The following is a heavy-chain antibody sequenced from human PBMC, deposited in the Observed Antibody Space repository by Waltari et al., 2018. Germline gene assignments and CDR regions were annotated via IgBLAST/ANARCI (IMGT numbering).Heavy chain of an antibody. CDR1: GFTVSSNY. J-gene: IGHJ6*02. CDR2: IYSGGCT. V-gene: IGHV3-53*01. Sequence: EVQLVESGGGLIQPGGSLRLSCAASGFTVSSNYMSWVRQAPGKGLEWVSVIYSGGCTYYADSGKGRFTISRDNSKNTLYLQMNSLRAEDTAVYYCARGGLGYCSSTSCYTGFYYYYYGMDVWGQGTTVTVSS. D-gene: IGHD2-2*02. CDR3: ARGGLGYCSSTSCYTGFYYYYYGMDV.